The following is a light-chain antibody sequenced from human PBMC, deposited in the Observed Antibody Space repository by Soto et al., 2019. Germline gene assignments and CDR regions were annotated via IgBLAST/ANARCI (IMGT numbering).Light chain of an antibody. CDR3: ATWDDSLDDPV. J-gene: IGLJ3*02. CDR1: SSNIGSNT. CDR2: SNS. V-gene: IGLV1-44*01. Sequence: QAVVTQPPSASGTPGQGVTISCSGSSSNIGSNTVNWYQQLPGTAPRLLIYSNSQRPSGVPDRFSASKSGTSASLAISGLQSEDEADYYCATWDDSLDDPVFGGGTQLTVL.